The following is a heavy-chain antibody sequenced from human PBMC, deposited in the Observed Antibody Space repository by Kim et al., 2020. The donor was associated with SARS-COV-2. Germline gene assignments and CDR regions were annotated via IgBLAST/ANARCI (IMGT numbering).Heavy chain of an antibody. Sequence: YSTSFQGQGTISADKSISTAYLQWSSLKASDTAMYYCARQFSGSPRAFDIWGQGTMVTVSS. CDR3: ARQFSGSPRAFDI. V-gene: IGHV5-51*01. J-gene: IGHJ3*02. D-gene: IGHD1-26*01.